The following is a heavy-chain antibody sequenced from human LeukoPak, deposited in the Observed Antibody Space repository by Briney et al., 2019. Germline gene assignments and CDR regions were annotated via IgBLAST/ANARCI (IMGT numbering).Heavy chain of an antibody. CDR3: ARDMPGLVVPHQH. CDR2: IHYIRDGP. CDR1: GFRFSRYA. Sequence: GGSLRLSCVGSGFRFSRYAMSWVRQAPGKGLEWVATIHYIRDGPYYADSVEGRFTISRDNAKNSLYLQMNSLRAEDTAVYYCARDMPGLVVPHQHWGQGTLVTVSS. J-gene: IGHJ1*01. V-gene: IGHV3-21*01. D-gene: IGHD2-15*01.